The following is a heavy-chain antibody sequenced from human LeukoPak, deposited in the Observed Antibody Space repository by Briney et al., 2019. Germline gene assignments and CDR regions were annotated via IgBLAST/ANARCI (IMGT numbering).Heavy chain of an antibody. CDR3: ARVYSRLGAHDAFDI. CDR1: GYSITTNY. J-gene: IGHJ3*02. D-gene: IGHD1-26*01. V-gene: IGHV4-38-2*02. Sequence: PSETLSLTCTVSGYSITTNYWGWIRQPPGQGLEWIGTIDHIGNTFYNPSLTSRVSISVDTSKNHFSLNLTSVTATDTALYYCARVYSRLGAHDAFDIWGQGTMVTVSS. CDR2: IDHIGNT.